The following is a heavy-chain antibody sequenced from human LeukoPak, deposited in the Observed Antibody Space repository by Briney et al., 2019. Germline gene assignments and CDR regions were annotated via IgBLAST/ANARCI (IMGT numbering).Heavy chain of an antibody. D-gene: IGHD6-19*01. Sequence: GGSLRLSCAASGFTFSSYGMHWVRQAPGKGLEWVAVISYDGSNKYYADSVKGRFTISRDNSKNTLYLQMNSLRAEDTAVYYCAKDLAVAGTSYYGMDVWGQGTTVTVSS. J-gene: IGHJ6*02. V-gene: IGHV3-30*18. CDR2: ISYDGSNK. CDR1: GFTFSSYG. CDR3: AKDLAVAGTSYYGMDV.